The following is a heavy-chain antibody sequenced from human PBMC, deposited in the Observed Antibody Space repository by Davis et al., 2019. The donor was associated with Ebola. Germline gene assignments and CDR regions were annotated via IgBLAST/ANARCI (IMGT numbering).Heavy chain of an antibody. Sequence: SQTLSLTCAISGDSVSSNSAAWNWIRQSPSRGLEWLGRTYYRSKWYNDYAVSVKSRITINPDTSKNQFSLQLNSVTPEDTAVYYCAREPSSSSLYYYYYYGMDVWGQGTTVTVFS. CDR2: TYYRSKWYN. CDR3: AREPSSSSLYYYYYYGMDV. J-gene: IGHJ6*02. D-gene: IGHD6-6*01. V-gene: IGHV6-1*01. CDR1: GDSVSSNSAA.